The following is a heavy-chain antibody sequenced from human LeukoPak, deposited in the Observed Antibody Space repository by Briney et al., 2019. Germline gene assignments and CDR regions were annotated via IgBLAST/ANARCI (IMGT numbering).Heavy chain of an antibody. CDR3: VTRGTTGTKYLEH. CDR1: GFTFSSYV. CDR2: IGVGGGST. Sequence: GGSLRLSCAASGFTFSSYVMTWVRQAPGIGLEWVSTIGVGGGSTYYADSVKGGFTISRDNSKNTLHLQMNSLRVGDTAVYYCVTRGTTGTKYLEHWGQGTLVTVSS. V-gene: IGHV3-23*01. D-gene: IGHD1-1*01. J-gene: IGHJ4*02.